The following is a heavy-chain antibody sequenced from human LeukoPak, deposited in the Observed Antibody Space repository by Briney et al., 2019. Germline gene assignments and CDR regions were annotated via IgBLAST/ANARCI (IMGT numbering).Heavy chain of an antibody. CDR3: AQKKAGTSFH. CDR1: GFSLSTRGVG. CDR2: IYWDDDK. V-gene: IGHV2-5*02. Sequence: SGPTLVKPTQTLTLPCTFSGFSLSTRGVGVGWIRQPPGKALEWLALIYWDDDKRYSPSLRSRLTITKDTSKNQVFLTMTNMDLVDTATYYCAQKKAGTSFHWGQGTLVIVSS. D-gene: IGHD6-19*01. J-gene: IGHJ4*02.